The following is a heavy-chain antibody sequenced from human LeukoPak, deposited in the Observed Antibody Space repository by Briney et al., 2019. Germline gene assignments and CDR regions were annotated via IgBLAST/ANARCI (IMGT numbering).Heavy chain of an antibody. Sequence: SETLSLTCTVSGGSISSGYYWGWIRQPPGKGLEWIGSIYHSGSTYYNPSLKSRVTISVDTSKNQFSLKLSSVTAADTSVYYCASPIAAQYYFDYWGQGTLVTVSS. CDR3: ASPIAAQYYFDY. CDR1: GGSISSGYY. V-gene: IGHV4-38-2*02. D-gene: IGHD6-13*01. CDR2: IYHSGST. J-gene: IGHJ4*02.